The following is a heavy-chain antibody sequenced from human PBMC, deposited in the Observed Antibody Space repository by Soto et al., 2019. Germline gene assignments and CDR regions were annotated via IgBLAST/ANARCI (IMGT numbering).Heavy chain of an antibody. CDR2: INPNSGGT. CDR3: ARVEYYGSGINWFDP. CDR1: GYTFTGYD. V-gene: IGHV1-2*02. J-gene: IGHJ5*02. Sequence: AASVKVSCKASGYTFTGYDMHWVRQAPGQGLEWMGWINPNSGGTNYAQKFQGRVTMTRDTSISTAYMELSRLRSDDTAVYYCARVEYYGSGINWFDPWGQGTLVTVSS. D-gene: IGHD3-10*01.